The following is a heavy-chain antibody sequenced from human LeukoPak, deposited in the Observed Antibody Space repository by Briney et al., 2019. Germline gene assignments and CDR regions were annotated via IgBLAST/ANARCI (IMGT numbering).Heavy chain of an antibody. Sequence: SETLSLTCTVSGGSISSYYWSWIRQPAGKGLEWIGRIYTSGSTNYNPSLKSRVTMSVDTSKNQFSLKLSSVTAADTAVYYCARVLVGPRYYYMDVWGKGTTVTVSS. J-gene: IGHJ6*03. V-gene: IGHV4-4*07. D-gene: IGHD3-3*01. CDR1: GGSISSYY. CDR3: ARVLVGPRYYYMDV. CDR2: IYTSGST.